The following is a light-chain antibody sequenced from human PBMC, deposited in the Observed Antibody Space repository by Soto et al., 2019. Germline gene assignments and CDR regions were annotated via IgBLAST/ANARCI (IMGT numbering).Light chain of an antibody. CDR3: CSYAGNYIFV. J-gene: IGLJ1*01. Sequence: QSALTQPRSVSGSPGQSVTISCTGASSDVGGYNYVSWYQQNPGKAPKLMIYDVTKRPSGVPDRFSGSKSGNTASLTISGLQAEDEADYYCCSYAGNYIFVFGTGTKLTVL. CDR2: DVT. V-gene: IGLV2-11*01. CDR1: SSDVGGYNY.